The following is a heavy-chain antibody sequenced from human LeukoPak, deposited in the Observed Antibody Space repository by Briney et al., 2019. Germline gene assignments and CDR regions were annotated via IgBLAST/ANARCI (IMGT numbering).Heavy chain of an antibody. Sequence: GGSLRLSCAASGFTFSSYSMNWVRQAPGKGLEWVSSISSSSSYIYYADSVKGRFTISRDDAKNSLYLQMNSLRAEDTAVYYCARVAAAGTHLFDYWGQGTLVTVSS. CDR3: ARVAAAGTHLFDY. CDR2: ISSSSSYI. D-gene: IGHD6-13*01. J-gene: IGHJ4*02. V-gene: IGHV3-21*01. CDR1: GFTFSSYS.